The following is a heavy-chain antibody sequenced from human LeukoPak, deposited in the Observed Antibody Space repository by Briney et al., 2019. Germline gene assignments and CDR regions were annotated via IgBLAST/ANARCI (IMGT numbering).Heavy chain of an antibody. Sequence: SETLSLTCAVYGGSFSGYYWSWIRQPPGKGLEWIGEINHSGSTNYNPSLKCRVTISVDTSKNQFSLKLSSVTAADTAVYYCARATTSYYDFWSGYWSAFDYWGQGTLVTVSS. D-gene: IGHD3-3*01. CDR2: INHSGST. J-gene: IGHJ4*02. V-gene: IGHV4-34*01. CDR3: ARATTSYYDFWSGYWSAFDY. CDR1: GGSFSGYY.